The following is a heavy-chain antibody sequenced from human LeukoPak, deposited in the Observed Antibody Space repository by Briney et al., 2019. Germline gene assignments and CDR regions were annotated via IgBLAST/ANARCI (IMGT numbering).Heavy chain of an antibody. J-gene: IGHJ6*02. Sequence: ASVKVSCKASGYTFTSYAMHWVRQAPGQRLEWMGWINAGNGNTKYPQKFQGRVTITRDTSASTAYMELSSLRSEDTAVYYCAREAYSSSWYPLYYYYYGMDVWGQGTTVTVSS. CDR2: INAGNGNT. CDR3: AREAYSSSWYPLYYYYYGMDV. D-gene: IGHD6-13*01. V-gene: IGHV1-3*01. CDR1: GYTFTSYA.